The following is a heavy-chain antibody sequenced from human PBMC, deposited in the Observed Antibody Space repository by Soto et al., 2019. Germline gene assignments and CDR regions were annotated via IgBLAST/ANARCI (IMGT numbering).Heavy chain of an antibody. CDR1: GFTFSSYG. D-gene: IGHD6-19*01. CDR2: ILYDGSKK. Sequence: QVQLVESGGGVVQPGRSLRLSCAASGFTFSSYGMHWVRQAPGKGLEWVAVILYDGSKKYYADSVKGRFTISIDNSKNTMYLQMSTLRGEDTALYYVVKDGSSGWPYFGDLDVWGRGTTVTVSS. V-gene: IGHV3-30*18. CDR3: VKDGSSGWPYFGDLDV. J-gene: IGHJ6*02.